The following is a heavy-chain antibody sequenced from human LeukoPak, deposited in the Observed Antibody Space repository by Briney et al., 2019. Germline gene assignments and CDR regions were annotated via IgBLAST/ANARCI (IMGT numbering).Heavy chain of an antibody. CDR3: ARVSASYYDSSGYPTDHFDY. CDR1: GGTFSNYA. Sequence: SVKVSCKASGGTFSNYAISWVRQAPGQGLEWMGRIIPILGIANYAQKFQGRVTITADKSTSTAYMELSSLRSEDTAVYYCARVSASYYDSSGYPTDHFDYWGQGTLVTVSS. CDR2: IIPILGIA. J-gene: IGHJ4*02. D-gene: IGHD3-22*01. V-gene: IGHV1-69*04.